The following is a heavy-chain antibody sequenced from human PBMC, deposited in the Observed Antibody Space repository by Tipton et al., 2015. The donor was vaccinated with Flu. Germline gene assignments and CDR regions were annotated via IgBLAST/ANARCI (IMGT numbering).Heavy chain of an antibody. Sequence: TLSLTCTVSGGSISSGGYYWSWIRQHPGKGLEWIGYIYYSGSTYYNPSLKSRVTISVDTSKNQFSLKLSSVTAADTAVYYCARELTSHGSGGNWFDPWGQGTLVTVSS. CDR3: ARELTSHGSGGNWFDP. D-gene: IGHD3-10*01. CDR1: GGSISSGGYY. CDR2: IYYSGST. J-gene: IGHJ5*02. V-gene: IGHV4-31*03.